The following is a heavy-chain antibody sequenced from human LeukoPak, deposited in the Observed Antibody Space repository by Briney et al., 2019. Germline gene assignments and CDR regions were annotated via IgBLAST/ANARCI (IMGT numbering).Heavy chain of an antibody. V-gene: IGHV3-74*01. CDR2: INSEGSRT. CDR3: ARDGYNFRAFDY. J-gene: IGHJ4*02. Sequence: PGGSLRLSCAASGFTFSDYWMHWVRQAPGKGLVWVSRINSEGSRTTYADSVEGRFTISRDNAKNTVYLDVNSLGAEDTAVYYCARDGYNFRAFDYWGQGTLVSVTS. D-gene: IGHD5-24*01. CDR1: GFTFSDYW.